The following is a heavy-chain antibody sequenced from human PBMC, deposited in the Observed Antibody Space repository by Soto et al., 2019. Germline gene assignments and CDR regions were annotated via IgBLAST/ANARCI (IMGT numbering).Heavy chain of an antibody. J-gene: IGHJ4*02. V-gene: IGHV1-46*01. D-gene: IGHD4-4*01. CDR3: ARYDYNGYYFDY. CDR1: GYTFSTYY. CDR2: INPSGGST. Sequence: QVQLVQSGAEVKKPGASVKVSCKASGYTFSTYYMHWVRQVPGQGYEWMGIINPSGGSTTYAQKFQGRVTMTRDTSTTTVYMEVSSLKSEDTAVYYCARYDYNGYYFDYWGQGTLVTVSS.